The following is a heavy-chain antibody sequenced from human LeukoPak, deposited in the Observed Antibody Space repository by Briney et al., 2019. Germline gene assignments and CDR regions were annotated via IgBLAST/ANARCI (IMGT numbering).Heavy chain of an antibody. CDR1: DGAIAGYS. V-gene: IGHV4-59*01. D-gene: IGHD3-22*01. CDR3: ARDRYDHDSSGYYEF. J-gene: IGHJ4*02. CDR2: IYESGST. Sequence: PSETLSLTCTVSDGAIAGYSWSWIRQPPGKELEWIGYIYESGSTDYNPSLRSRVTISRDTSKNQVSLKLTSVTTADTAVYYCARDRYDHDSSGYYEFWGQGTLVTVSS.